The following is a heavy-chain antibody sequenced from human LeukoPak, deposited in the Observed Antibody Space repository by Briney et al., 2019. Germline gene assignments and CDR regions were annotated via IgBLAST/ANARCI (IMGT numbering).Heavy chain of an antibody. V-gene: IGHV3-7*01. Sequence: GGSLTLSCVASGFTFGNFWMSWVRQAPGKGLERVANIKVDGSEKYYADSVKGRFTISRDNAKNSLYLQMNSLRAEDTAVYYCARFPGIAAAGTENWFDPWGQGTLVTVSS. D-gene: IGHD6-13*01. J-gene: IGHJ5*02. CDR1: GFTFGNFW. CDR3: ARFPGIAAAGTENWFDP. CDR2: IKVDGSEK.